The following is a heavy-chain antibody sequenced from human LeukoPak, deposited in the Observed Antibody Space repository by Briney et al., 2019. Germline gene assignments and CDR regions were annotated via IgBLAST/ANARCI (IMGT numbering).Heavy chain of an antibody. J-gene: IGHJ4*02. CDR3: AADLNGGYDYNY. D-gene: IGHD5-12*01. CDR1: GFTFTSYA. CDR2: IVVGSGNT. Sequence: SVKVSCKASGFTFTSYAMEWARQARGQGLEWIGWIVVGSGNTNYAQRFQERVTITRDMSTSTAYMELSSLRSEDTAVYYCAADLNGGYDYNYWGQGTLVTVSS. V-gene: IGHV1-58*02.